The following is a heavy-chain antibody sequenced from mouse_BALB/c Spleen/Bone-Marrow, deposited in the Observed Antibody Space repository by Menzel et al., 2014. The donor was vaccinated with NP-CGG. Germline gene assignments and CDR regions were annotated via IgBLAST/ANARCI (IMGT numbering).Heavy chain of an antibody. D-gene: IGHD2-1*01. Sequence: DVQLQESGPGLVKPSQTVSLTCTVTGISITTGNYRWSWIRQFPGNKLEWIGYIYYSGTITYNPSLTSRTTITRDTSKNQFYLEMNSLTAEDTATYYGARYGNYFDYWGQGTTLTVSS. CDR1: GISITTGNYR. V-gene: IGHV3-5*02. CDR3: ARYGNYFDY. CDR2: IYYSGTI. J-gene: IGHJ2*01.